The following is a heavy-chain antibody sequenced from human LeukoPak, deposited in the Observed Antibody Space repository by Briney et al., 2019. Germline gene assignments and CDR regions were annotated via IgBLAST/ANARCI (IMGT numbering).Heavy chain of an antibody. CDR1: GFTFDDYA. V-gene: IGHV3-43D*03. D-gene: IGHD1-14*01. Sequence: GESLKISCAASGFTFDDYAMHRVRQAPGKDLEWVSLITSNGGSAYYADSVKGRFTISRDNRKNSLYLQMNSLRAEDTAFYYCAKSNRYYFDYWGQGTLVTVSS. J-gene: IGHJ4*02. CDR3: AKSNRYYFDY. CDR2: ITSNGGSA.